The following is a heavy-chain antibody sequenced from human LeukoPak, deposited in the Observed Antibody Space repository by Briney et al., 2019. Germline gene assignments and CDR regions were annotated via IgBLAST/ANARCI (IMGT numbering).Heavy chain of an antibody. CDR1: VGTLSSYA. J-gene: IGHJ4*02. Sequence: SVKVSCKASVGTLSSYAISWVRQAPGQGLEWMGRIIPIFGIANYAQKFQGRVTITADKSTSTAYMELSSLRSEDTAVYYCAMAAYGARTTVFDYWGQGTLVTVSS. V-gene: IGHV1-69*04. CDR2: IIPIFGIA. D-gene: IGHD1-26*01. CDR3: AMAAYGARTTVFDY.